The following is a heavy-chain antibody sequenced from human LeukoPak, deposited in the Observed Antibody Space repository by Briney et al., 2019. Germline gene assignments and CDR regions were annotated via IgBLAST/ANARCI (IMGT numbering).Heavy chain of an antibody. CDR3: ARERSKQQLPGYNWFDP. CDR1: GGSISSGGYH. V-gene: IGHV4-31*03. J-gene: IGHJ5*02. D-gene: IGHD6-13*01. Sequence: SETLSLTCTVSGGSISSGGYHWSWIRQHPGKGLEWIGYIYYSGSTYYNPSLKSRVTISVDTSKNQFSLKLSSVTAADTAVYYCARERSKQQLPGYNWFDPWGQGTLITVSS. CDR2: IYYSGST.